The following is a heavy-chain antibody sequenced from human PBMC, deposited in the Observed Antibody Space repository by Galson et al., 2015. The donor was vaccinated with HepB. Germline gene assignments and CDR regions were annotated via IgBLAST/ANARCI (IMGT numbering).Heavy chain of an antibody. J-gene: IGHJ5*02. CDR2: ISYDGSKK. CDR1: GFTFSTYT. Sequence: SLRLSCAASGFTFSTYTVHWVRQAPGKGLEWVAVISYDGSKKYYADSVKGRFTISRDNSKNTLYLQMNSLRAEDTAVYYCARDGVMVVASYFNWFDPWGQGTLVTVSS. CDR3: ARDGVMVVASYFNWFDP. V-gene: IGHV3-30-3*01. D-gene: IGHD2-15*01.